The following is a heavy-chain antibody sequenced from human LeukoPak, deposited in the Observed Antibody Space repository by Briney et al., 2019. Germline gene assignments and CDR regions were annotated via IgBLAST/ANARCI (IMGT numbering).Heavy chain of an antibody. J-gene: IGHJ3*02. Sequence: GGSLRLSCAASGFTFSSYAMHWVRQAPGKGLEWVAVISYDGSNKYYAASVKGRFTISRDNSKNTLYLQMNSLRAEDTAVYYCAREYGSIWGHAFDIWGQGTMVTVSS. CDR3: AREYGSIWGHAFDI. CDR2: ISYDGSNK. CDR1: GFTFSSYA. V-gene: IGHV3-30-3*01. D-gene: IGHD2-15*01.